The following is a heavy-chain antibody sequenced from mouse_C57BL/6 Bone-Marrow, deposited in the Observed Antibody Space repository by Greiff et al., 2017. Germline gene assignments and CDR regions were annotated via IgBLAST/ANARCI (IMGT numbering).Heavy chain of an antibody. V-gene: IGHV1-54*01. D-gene: IGHD2-3*01. CDR3: ARGQNGYYLAWFAY. Sequence: QVHVKQSGAELVRPGTSVKVSCKASGYAFTNYLIEWVKQRPGQGLEWIGVINPGSGGTNYNEKFKGKATLTADKSSSTAYMQLSSLTSEDSAVYFCARGQNGYYLAWFAYWGQGTLVTGSA. CDR2: INPGSGGT. CDR1: GYAFTNYL. J-gene: IGHJ3*01.